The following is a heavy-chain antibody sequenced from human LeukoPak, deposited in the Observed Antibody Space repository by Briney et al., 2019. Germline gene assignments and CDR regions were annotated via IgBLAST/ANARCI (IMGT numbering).Heavy chain of an antibody. V-gene: IGHV3-23*01. CDR1: GFTFSRYA. Sequence: GGSLRLSCAASGFTFSRYAISWVRQAPGKGLEWVSGISGSGGSTYYADSVKGRFTISRDNSKNTLYLQMNSLRAEDTAVYYCAKDLEWGSSSWYFDYWGQGTLVTVSS. CDR2: ISGSGGST. D-gene: IGHD6-6*01. J-gene: IGHJ4*02. CDR3: AKDLEWGSSSWYFDY.